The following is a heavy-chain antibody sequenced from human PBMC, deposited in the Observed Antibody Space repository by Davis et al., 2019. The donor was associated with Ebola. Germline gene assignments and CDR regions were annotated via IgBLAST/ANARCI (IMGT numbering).Heavy chain of an antibody. CDR1: GYSFTSYW. D-gene: IGHD5-12*01. J-gene: IGHJ4*02. CDR3: ARGENSGYDPFDY. CDR2: IYPGDSDT. V-gene: IGHV5-51*01. Sequence: PGGSLRLSCKGSGYSFTSYWIGWVRQMPGKGLEWMGIIYPGDSDTRYSPSFQGQVTISADKSISTAYLQWSSLKASDTAMYYCARGENSGYDPFDYWGQGTLVTVSS.